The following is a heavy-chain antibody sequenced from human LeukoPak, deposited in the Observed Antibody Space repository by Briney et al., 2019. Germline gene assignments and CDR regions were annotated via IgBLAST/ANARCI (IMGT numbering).Heavy chain of an antibody. Sequence: PGGSLRLSCAAAGFTSENYWISWVRQVPRKGPEWVAHIKQDGSVEHYLDSVKGRFTISRDNAKKSLFLQMNSLIAEDTAVYYCARWAGVTDQWGQGTLVTVSS. J-gene: IGHJ4*02. V-gene: IGHV3-7*01. CDR3: ARWAGVTDQ. CDR1: GFTSENYW. D-gene: IGHD5-18*01. CDR2: IKQDGSVE.